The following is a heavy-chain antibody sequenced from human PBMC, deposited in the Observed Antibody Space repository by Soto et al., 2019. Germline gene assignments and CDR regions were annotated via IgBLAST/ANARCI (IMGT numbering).Heavy chain of an antibody. CDR3: ARARPGAYFDY. CDR2: MKEDGSET. CDR1: EFTFSNYW. Sequence: EVQLVESGGGLVQPGGSLRLSCEASEFTFSNYWMSWVLQAPGEGLEWVAIMKEDGSETYYVDSVKGRFTISRDNAKNSLHLQMNSLRVEDTAVYYCARARPGAYFDYWGQGTLVTVSS. J-gene: IGHJ4*02. V-gene: IGHV3-7*01.